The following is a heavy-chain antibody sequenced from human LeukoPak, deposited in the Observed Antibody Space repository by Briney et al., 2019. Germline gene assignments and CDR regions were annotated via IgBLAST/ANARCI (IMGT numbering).Heavy chain of an antibody. CDR1: GGSISSYY. D-gene: IGHD5-24*01. CDR3: ARESEMAITEYYFDY. Sequence: SETLSLTCTVSGGSISSYYYCWIRQPPGKGLEWVWYIYYSGSTIYNPSLKRRVTISVDTSKSQFSLKLSSVTAADTAVYYYARESEMAITEYYFDYWGQGTLVTVSS. V-gene: IGHV4-59*13. J-gene: IGHJ4*02. CDR2: IYYSGST.